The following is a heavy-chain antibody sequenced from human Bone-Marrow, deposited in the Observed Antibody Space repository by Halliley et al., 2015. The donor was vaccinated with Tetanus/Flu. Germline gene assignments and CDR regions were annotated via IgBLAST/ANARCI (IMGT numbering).Heavy chain of an antibody. J-gene: IGHJ2*01. D-gene: IGHD2-21*02. CDR2: TRAYNGNT. Sequence: MEWTRAYNGNTNYAQKFQGRVPLTTDPSTNTAYMELKSLRSDDTAVYFCAREGGKVTTWAWYFDFWGRGPLVAVSS. CDR3: AREGGKVTTWAWYFDF. V-gene: IGHV1-18*01.